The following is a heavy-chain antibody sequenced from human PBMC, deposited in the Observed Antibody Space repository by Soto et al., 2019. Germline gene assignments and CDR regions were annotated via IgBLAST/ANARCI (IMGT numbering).Heavy chain of an antibody. D-gene: IGHD3-9*01. V-gene: IGHV4-4*02. CDR2: IHHDGIT. Sequence: QVQLQESGPGLVKPSGTLSLTCAVSGVSISSRNWWGWVRQPPGKALEWIGEIHHDGITNNDPSLKRRVPTPVETSNNLLPLQLSSVPPGDRAIHPAPKIPFDSSSLAVGRQGPTVPLPS. CDR1: GVSISSRNW. CDR3: PKIPFDSSSLAV. J-gene: IGHJ6*02.